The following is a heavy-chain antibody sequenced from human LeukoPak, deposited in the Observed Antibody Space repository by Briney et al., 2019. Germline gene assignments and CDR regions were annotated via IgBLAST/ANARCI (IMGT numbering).Heavy chain of an antibody. CDR1: GFTLSSYS. CDR3: ARGGPYCSSTSCPNWFDT. D-gene: IGHD2-2*01. V-gene: IGHV3-21*06. J-gene: IGHJ5*02. CDR2: ISRSSSYI. Sequence: GGSPRLSCVASGFTLSSYSMNWVRQAPGKGLEWVASISRSSSYIYYADSVKGRFIISRDNAKNLVYLQMNSLRAEDTAVYSCARGGPYCSSTSCPNWFDTWGQGILVTVSS.